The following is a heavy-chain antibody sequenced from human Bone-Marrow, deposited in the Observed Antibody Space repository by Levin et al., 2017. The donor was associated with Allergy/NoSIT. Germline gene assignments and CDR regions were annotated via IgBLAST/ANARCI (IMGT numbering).Heavy chain of an antibody. CDR2: INPNSGGT. D-gene: IGHD6-13*01. CDR3: ARVPGYSSSWPLDY. Sequence: ASVKVSCKASGYTFTGYYMHWVRQAPGQGLEWMGRINPNSGGTNYAQKFQGRVTMTRDTSISTAYMELSRLRSDDTAVYYCARVPGYSSSWPLDYWGQGTLVTVSS. J-gene: IGHJ4*02. V-gene: IGHV1-2*06. CDR1: GYTFTGYY.